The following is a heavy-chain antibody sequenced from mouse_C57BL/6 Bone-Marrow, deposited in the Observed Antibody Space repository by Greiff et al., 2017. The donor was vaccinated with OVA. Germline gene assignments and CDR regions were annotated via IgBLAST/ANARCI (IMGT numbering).Heavy chain of an antibody. V-gene: IGHV14-4*01. CDR3: TTRHYYGAMDY. CDR1: GFNIKDDY. CDR2: IDPENGDT. J-gene: IGHJ4*01. D-gene: IGHD1-2*01. Sequence: EVKLQESGAELVRPGASVKLSCTASGFNIKDDYMHWVKQRPEQGLEWIGWIDPENGDTEYASKFQGKATITADTSSNTAYLQLSSLTSEDTAVYYCTTRHYYGAMDYWGQGTSVTVSS.